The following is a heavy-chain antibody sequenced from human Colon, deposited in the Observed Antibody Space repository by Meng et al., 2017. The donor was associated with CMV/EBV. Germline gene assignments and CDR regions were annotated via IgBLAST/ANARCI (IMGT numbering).Heavy chain of an antibody. D-gene: IGHD6-19*01. Sequence: SCVASGFTLSTYAMTWVRQTPEKRLEWVATISGSGGTTYYADSVKGRFTIARDNSKNTLFLQMNSLRAEDTAVYFCAKDRSSGWSYDSWGQGTLVTVSS. CDR2: ISGSGGTT. CDR1: GFTLSTYA. CDR3: AKDRSSGWSYDS. J-gene: IGHJ5*02. V-gene: IGHV3-23*01.